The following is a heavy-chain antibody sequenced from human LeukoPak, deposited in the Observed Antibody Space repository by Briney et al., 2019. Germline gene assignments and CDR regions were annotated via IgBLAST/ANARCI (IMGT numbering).Heavy chain of an antibody. V-gene: IGHV4-59*08. J-gene: IGHJ4*02. CDR1: GGSISSYY. CDR2: IYYSGRT. D-gene: IGHD3-22*01. CDR3: ARRTSSGYYPGDFDY. Sequence: SETLSLTCTVSGGSISSYYWSWIRQPPGKGLEWIGYIYYSGRTNYNPSLKSRVTISVDTSKNQFSLKLSSVTAADTAVYYCARRTSSGYYPGDFDYWGQGTLVTVSS.